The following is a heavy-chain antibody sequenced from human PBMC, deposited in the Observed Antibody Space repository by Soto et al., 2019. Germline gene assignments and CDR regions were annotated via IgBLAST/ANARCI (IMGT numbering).Heavy chain of an antibody. Sequence: QVQLVESGGGVVQPGRSLRLSCAASGFTFSSYGMHWVRQAPGKGLEWVAVISYDGSNEYYADSVKGRFTISRDNSKNTLYLQMNSLRAEDTAVYYCAKDWYDYAADYWGQGTLVTVSS. D-gene: IGHD4-17*01. J-gene: IGHJ4*02. CDR2: ISYDGSNE. CDR3: AKDWYDYAADY. CDR1: GFTFSSYG. V-gene: IGHV3-30*18.